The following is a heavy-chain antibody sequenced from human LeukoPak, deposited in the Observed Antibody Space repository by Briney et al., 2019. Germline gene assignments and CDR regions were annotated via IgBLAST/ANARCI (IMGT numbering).Heavy chain of an antibody. D-gene: IGHD1-26*01. V-gene: IGHV1-18*01. CDR1: GYTFTSYG. J-gene: IGHJ6*02. Sequence: ASVKVSCKASGYTFTSYGISWVRQAPGQGLEWMGWISAYNGNTNYAQKLQGRVTMTTDTSTSTAYMELRSLRSDDTAVYYCARGPARIVGATTHYYYGMDVWGQGTTVTVSS. CDR3: ARGPARIVGATTHYYYGMDV. CDR2: ISAYNGNT.